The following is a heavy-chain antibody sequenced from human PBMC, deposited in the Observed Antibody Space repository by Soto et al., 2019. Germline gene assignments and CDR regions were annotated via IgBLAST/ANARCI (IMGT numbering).Heavy chain of an antibody. Sequence: ASVKVSCKASGYTFTSYGISWVRQAPGQGLEWMGWISAYNGNTNYAQKLQGRVTMTTDTSTSTAYMELRSLRSDDTAVYYCARDECSSTSCYYYYGMDVWGQGTTVTVSS. CDR3: ARDECSSTSCYYYYGMDV. CDR2: ISAYNGNT. J-gene: IGHJ6*02. CDR1: GYTFTSYG. V-gene: IGHV1-18*01. D-gene: IGHD2-2*01.